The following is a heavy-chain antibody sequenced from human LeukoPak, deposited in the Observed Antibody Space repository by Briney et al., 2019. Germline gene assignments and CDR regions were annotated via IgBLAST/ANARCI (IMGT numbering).Heavy chain of an antibody. CDR2: ILYDGGNV. Sequence: GGSLRLSCAASGFTLSSYAMHWVRQAPGKGLEWVAVILYDGGNVHYADSVRGRFTISRDNPKNTLWLQMNSLTTDDTAVYYCARGEFSGLDYWGQGTLVTVSS. CDR1: GFTLSSYA. V-gene: IGHV3-30-3*01. CDR3: ARGEFSGLDY. J-gene: IGHJ4*02. D-gene: IGHD5-12*01.